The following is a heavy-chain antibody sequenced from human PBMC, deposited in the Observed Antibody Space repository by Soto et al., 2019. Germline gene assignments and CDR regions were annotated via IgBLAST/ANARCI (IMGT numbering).Heavy chain of an antibody. V-gene: IGHV1-18*01. Sequence: ASVKVSCKASGYTFTSYGISWVRQAPGQGLEWMGWISAYNGNTNYAQKPQGRVTMTTDTSTSTAYMELRGLRSDDTAVYYCAREAPPPGGYCSGGSCYGDDWLSWFDPWGQGTLVTVSS. CDR2: ISAYNGNT. CDR3: AREAPPPGGYCSGGSCYGDDWLSWFDP. CDR1: GYTFTSYG. J-gene: IGHJ5*02. D-gene: IGHD2-15*01.